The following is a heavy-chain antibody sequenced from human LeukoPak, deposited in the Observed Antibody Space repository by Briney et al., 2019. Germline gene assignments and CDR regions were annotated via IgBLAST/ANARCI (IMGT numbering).Heavy chain of an antibody. CDR2: IIPMMGIA. CDR1: GGTLRRHT. CDR3: ASGGIDYYYYYMDV. Sequence: GASVKVSCKASGGTLRRHTITWVRQAPGQGLEWMGRIIPMMGIANYAQKFQGRVTMTRDMSTSTVYMELSSLRSEDTAVYYCASGGIDYYYYYMDVWGKGTTVTVSS. D-gene: IGHD3-16*01. J-gene: IGHJ6*03. V-gene: IGHV1-69*02.